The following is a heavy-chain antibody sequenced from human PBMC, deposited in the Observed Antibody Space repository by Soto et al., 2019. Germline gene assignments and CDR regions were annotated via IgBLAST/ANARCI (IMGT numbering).Heavy chain of an antibody. Sequence: SETLSLTCAVYGGSFSGYYWSWIRQPPGKGLEWIGEINHSGSTNYNPSLKSRVTISVDTSKNQFSLKLSSVTAADTAVYYCARGLRRSYFTPSRSGSLQFDYRGQGTLVTVSS. D-gene: IGHD3-10*01. J-gene: IGHJ4*02. CDR2: INHSGST. V-gene: IGHV4-34*01. CDR1: GGSFSGYY. CDR3: ARGLRRSYFTPSRSGSLQFDY.